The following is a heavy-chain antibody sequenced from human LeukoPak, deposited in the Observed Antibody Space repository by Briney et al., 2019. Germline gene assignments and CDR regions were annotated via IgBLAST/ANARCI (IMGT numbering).Heavy chain of an antibody. J-gene: IGHJ4*02. Sequence: GGSLRLSCAASGFTFSSYSMNWVRQAPGKGPEWVSSISSSSSYIYYADSVKGRFTISRGNAKNSLYLQMNSLRAEDTAVYYCARDTYYYDSSGYKPGEIDYWGQGTLVTVSS. CDR1: GFTFSSYS. CDR3: ARDTYYYDSSGYKPGEIDY. D-gene: IGHD3-22*01. CDR2: ISSSSSYI. V-gene: IGHV3-21*01.